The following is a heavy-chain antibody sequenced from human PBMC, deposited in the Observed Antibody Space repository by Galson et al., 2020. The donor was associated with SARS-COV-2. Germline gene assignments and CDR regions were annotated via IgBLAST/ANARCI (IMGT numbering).Heavy chain of an antibody. Sequence: GESPKIPCAASGFTFSSYSMNWARQAPGTGLERDPSISSSSSHIYHADSEKGRLTIPRDNPKNSLYLQMHSLRAEDTAVYYCARDQAPTPDYDILTGYYTGRYYYYGMDVWGQGTTVTVSS. CDR3: ARDQAPTPDYDILTGYYTGRYYYYGMDV. CDR2: ISSSSSHI. D-gene: IGHD3-9*01. J-gene: IGHJ6*02. CDR1: GFTFSSYS. V-gene: IGHV3-21*01.